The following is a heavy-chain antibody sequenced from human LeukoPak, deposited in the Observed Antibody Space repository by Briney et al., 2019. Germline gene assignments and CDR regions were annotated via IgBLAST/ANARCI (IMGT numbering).Heavy chain of an antibody. J-gene: IGHJ4*02. CDR1: GFTFSSYS. CDR2: ISGSGGST. V-gene: IGHV3-23*01. D-gene: IGHD3-10*01. CDR3: AKNTLWFGELLYLPDY. Sequence: GGSLRLSCAASGFTFSSYSMNWVRQAPGKGLEWVSAISGSGGSTYYADSVKGRFTISRDNSKNTLYLQMNSLRAEDTAVYYCAKNTLWFGELLYLPDYWGQGTLVTVSS.